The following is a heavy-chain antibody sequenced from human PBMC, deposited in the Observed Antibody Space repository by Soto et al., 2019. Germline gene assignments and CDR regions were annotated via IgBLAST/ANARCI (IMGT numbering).Heavy chain of an antibody. Sequence: SETLSLTCTVSGGSISGSYYCWGWHRPSPGRGPEWIGSVFYTGFTSYNPSLESRVSVSVDTSKNQFSLKVSAVTAADTAVYYCASSQKGYNWNYFDHWGQGALVTVSS. CDR3: ASSQKGYNWNYFDH. CDR1: GGSISGSYYC. D-gene: IGHD1-20*01. CDR2: VFYTGFT. V-gene: IGHV4-39*01. J-gene: IGHJ4*02.